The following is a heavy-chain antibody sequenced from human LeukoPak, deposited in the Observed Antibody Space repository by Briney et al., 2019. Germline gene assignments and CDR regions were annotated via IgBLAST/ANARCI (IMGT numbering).Heavy chain of an antibody. CDR3: VREHDWGDFDF. D-gene: IGHD3-9*01. Sequence: SETLSLTCAVYGGSFSGYYWSWIRQPPGKGLEWIGEINHSGSTKYNPSVKSRVTISVDTSKNQFYLKLSSVTAADTAVYYCVREHDWGDFDFWGQGTLVTVSS. CDR2: INHSGST. J-gene: IGHJ4*02. V-gene: IGHV4-34*01. CDR1: GGSFSGYY.